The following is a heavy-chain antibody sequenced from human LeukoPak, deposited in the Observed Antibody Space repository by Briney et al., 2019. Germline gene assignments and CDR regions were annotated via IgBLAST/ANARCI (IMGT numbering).Heavy chain of an antibody. V-gene: IGHV3-48*03. CDR2: ISSSGSTI. CDR3: ARGRGSSWTPRDYYGMDV. D-gene: IGHD6-13*01. J-gene: IGHJ6*02. Sequence: GGSLRLSCAASGFTFSSYEMNWVRQAPGKGLEWVSYISSSGSTIYYADSVKGRFTISRDNAKNSLYLQMNSLRAEDTAVYYCARGRGSSWTPRDYYGMDVWGQGTTVTVSS. CDR1: GFTFSSYE.